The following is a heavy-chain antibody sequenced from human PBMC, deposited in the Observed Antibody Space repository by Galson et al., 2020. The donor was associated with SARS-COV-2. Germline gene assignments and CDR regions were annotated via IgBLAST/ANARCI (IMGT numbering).Heavy chain of an antibody. CDR3: ARGYGGSGGYCTWRNGVAV. CDR2: IYYSGST. D-gene: IGHD3-10*01. J-gene: IGHJ6*02. V-gene: IGHV4-30-4*01. CDR1: GGSISSGDYY. Sequence: SETLSLTCTVSGGSISSGDYYWSWIRQPPGKGLEWIGYIYYSGSTYYNPSLKSRVTISVDTSKNQFSLKLSSVTAADTAVYYCARGYGGSGGYCTWRNGVAVWGQETPVTVSS.